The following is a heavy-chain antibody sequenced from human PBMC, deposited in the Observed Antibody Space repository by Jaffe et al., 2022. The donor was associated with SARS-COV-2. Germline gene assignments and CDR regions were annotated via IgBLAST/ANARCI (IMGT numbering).Heavy chain of an antibody. J-gene: IGHJ6*02. CDR2: IWYDGSNE. V-gene: IGHV3-33*01. CDR3: ARDHGIAVAGTIYVMDV. CDR1: GFTFSSHG. D-gene: IGHD6-19*01. Sequence: QVQLVESGGGGVQPGRSLTLSCAASGFTFSSHGMHWVRQAPGKGLEWVAVIWYDGSNEYYTDSVKGRFTISRDNSKNTLYLQMNSLRAEDTAVYYCARDHGIAVAGTIYVMDVWGHGTAVTVSS.